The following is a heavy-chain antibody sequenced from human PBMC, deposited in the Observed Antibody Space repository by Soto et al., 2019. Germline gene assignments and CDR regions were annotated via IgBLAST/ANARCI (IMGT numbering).Heavy chain of an antibody. CDR3: APHTLDTGMPSGY. V-gene: IGHV1-18*01. Sequence: QVQLVQSGAEVREPVASVKVSCKASGYTFTNYGVSWVRQAPGQGLEWMGWIGGYKGNTNYAQKLQGRVTLTTDTSTSTAYMELRSLRSDDTAVYYCAPHTLDTGMPSGYWGQGTLVTVSS. D-gene: IGHD5-18*01. CDR2: IGGYKGNT. J-gene: IGHJ4*02. CDR1: GYTFTNYG.